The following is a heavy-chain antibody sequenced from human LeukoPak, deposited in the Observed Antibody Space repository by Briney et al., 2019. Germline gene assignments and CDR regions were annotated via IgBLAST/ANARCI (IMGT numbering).Heavy chain of an antibody. D-gene: IGHD3-22*01. Sequence: WASVKVSCKASGGTFSSYAISWVRQAPGQGLEWMGGIIPIFGTANYAQKFQGRVTITADESTSTAYMELSSLRSEDTAVHYCARTYYYDSSGYYYRGYFDYWGQGTLVTVSS. CDR3: ARTYYYDSSGYYYRGYFDY. CDR1: GGTFSSYA. V-gene: IGHV1-69*13. CDR2: IIPIFGTA. J-gene: IGHJ4*02.